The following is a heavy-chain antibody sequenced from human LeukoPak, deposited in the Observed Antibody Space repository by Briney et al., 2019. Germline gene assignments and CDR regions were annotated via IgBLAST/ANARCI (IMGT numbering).Heavy chain of an antibody. CDR1: GFTFSSFG. CDR3: ATPKGSWWLLQLYFVY. Sequence: GGSLRLSCAASGFTFSSFGMHWVRQAPGKGLGWVAVISYDGSNKYYADFVKGRFTISRDNSKNTLYLQMNSLRAEDTAVYYCATPKGSWWLLQLYFVYWGQRTLVTVSS. J-gene: IGHJ4*02. D-gene: IGHD2-21*01. V-gene: IGHV3-30*03. CDR2: ISYDGSNK.